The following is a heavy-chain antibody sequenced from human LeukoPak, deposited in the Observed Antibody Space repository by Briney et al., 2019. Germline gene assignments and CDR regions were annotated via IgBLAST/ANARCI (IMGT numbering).Heavy chain of an antibody. Sequence: SETLSLTCAVYGGSFSGYYWSWIRQPPGKGLEWIGEINHSGSTNYNPSLKSRVTISVDTSKNQFSLKLSSVTAADTAVYYCARRRGYSYGYYSWFDPWGQGTLVTVSS. CDR1: GGSFSGYY. J-gene: IGHJ5*02. CDR3: ARRRGYSYGYYSWFDP. CDR2: INHSGST. D-gene: IGHD5-18*01. V-gene: IGHV4-34*01.